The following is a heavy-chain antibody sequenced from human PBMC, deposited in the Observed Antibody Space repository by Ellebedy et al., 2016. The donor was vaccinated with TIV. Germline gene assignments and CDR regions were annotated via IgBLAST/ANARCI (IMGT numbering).Heavy chain of an antibody. CDR2: GANDGANE. CDR1: GFTFSRYP. D-gene: IGHD4-17*01. V-gene: IGHV3-30-3*01. J-gene: IGHJ3*02. Sequence: GESLKISCAASGFTFSRYPMHWVRQAPGKGLEWVAVGANDGANEYYGDPAKGRFTISRDNAKNTLYLQMNSLRPEDTAVYYCVREGTTSPYDAFDMWGQGTMVTVSS. CDR3: VREGTTSPYDAFDM.